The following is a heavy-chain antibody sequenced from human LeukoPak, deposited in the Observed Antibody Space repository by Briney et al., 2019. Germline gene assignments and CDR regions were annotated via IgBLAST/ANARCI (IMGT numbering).Heavy chain of an antibody. CDR1: GYTFSSFD. Sequence: ASVKVSCKASGYTFSSFDIHWVRQATGQGLEWMGWMNPNSGNAGYTQKFQGRLTITRNTSITTAYMELSSLRSEDTAVYYCARGRFRRANWFDPWGQETLVTVSS. CDR3: ARGRFRRANWFDP. V-gene: IGHV1-8*03. D-gene: IGHD1-26*01. CDR2: MNPNSGNA. J-gene: IGHJ5*02.